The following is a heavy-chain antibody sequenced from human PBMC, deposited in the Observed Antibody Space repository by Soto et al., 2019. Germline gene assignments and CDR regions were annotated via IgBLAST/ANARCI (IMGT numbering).Heavy chain of an antibody. J-gene: IGHJ5*02. V-gene: IGHV3-30-3*01. CDR1: GFSFNTYA. D-gene: IGHD3-3*01. CDR3: ARARITIFGVITP. Sequence: GGSLRLSCAASGFSFNTYAMHWVRQAPGKGLEWVAVISYDGNNKYYANSVKGRFTISRDNSMNTLYLQMNSLGPEDTAVYYCARARITIFGVITPWGQGTLVTVSS. CDR2: ISYDGNNK.